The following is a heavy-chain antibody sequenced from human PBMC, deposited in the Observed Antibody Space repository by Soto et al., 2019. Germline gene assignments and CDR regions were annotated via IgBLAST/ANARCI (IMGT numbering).Heavy chain of an antibody. CDR1: GFTFSSYG. D-gene: IGHD3-10*01. J-gene: IGHJ4*02. CDR2: ISASTTSI. CDR3: ARDPLWFGEIGYFDY. V-gene: IGHV3-48*01. Sequence: GGSLRLSCAASGFTFSSYGMHWVRQAPGKGLDWISYISASTTSIYYADSVQGRFTISRDNAKNSLFLQMNSLRAEDTAVYYCARDPLWFGEIGYFDYWGQGALVTVSS.